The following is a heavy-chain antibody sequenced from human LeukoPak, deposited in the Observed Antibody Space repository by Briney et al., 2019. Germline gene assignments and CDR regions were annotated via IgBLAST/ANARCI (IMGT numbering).Heavy chain of an antibody. CDR2: MHYSGST. Sequence: PSETLPLTCTVSGVSISSDKYYWSWIRQRPGKGLEWIGYMHYSGSTSYNPSLKSRVSISLGTPKNQFSLKLTSVTAADTAVYYCATPYCGTISCLDVFDIWGQGTMVTVSS. D-gene: IGHD2-21*01. CDR1: GVSISSDKYY. CDR3: ATPYCGTISCLDVFDI. J-gene: IGHJ3*02. V-gene: IGHV4-31*03.